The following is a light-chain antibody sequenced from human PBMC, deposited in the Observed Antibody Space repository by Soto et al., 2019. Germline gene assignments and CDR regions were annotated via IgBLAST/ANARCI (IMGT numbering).Light chain of an antibody. Sequence: QSVLTQPASVSGSPGQSITISCTGTSSDVGGYNFVSWYQQHPGKAPKLMIYEVSYRPSVVSNRFSGSKSGKKASLTISGLQAEDEANYYCSSYTGSYSLVVFGGGTKLTVL. CDR3: SSYTGSYSLVV. J-gene: IGLJ3*02. V-gene: IGLV2-14*01. CDR1: SSDVGGYNF. CDR2: EVS.